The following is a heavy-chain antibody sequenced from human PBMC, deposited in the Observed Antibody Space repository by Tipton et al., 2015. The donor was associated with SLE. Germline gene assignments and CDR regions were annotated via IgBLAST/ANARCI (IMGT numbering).Heavy chain of an antibody. Sequence: TLSLTCTVSGGSISPYYWSWIRQPPGKGLEWIGYIDYSGRTNYIPSLRSRVTISVDTPKNQVSLKLSSVTAADTAVYYCASYGDYVDWGQGTLVTVSS. J-gene: IGHJ4*02. V-gene: IGHV4-59*01. D-gene: IGHD4-17*01. CDR1: GGSISPYY. CDR2: IDYSGRT. CDR3: ASYGDYVD.